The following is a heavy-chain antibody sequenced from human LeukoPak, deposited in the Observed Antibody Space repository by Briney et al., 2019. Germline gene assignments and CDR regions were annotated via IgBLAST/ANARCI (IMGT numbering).Heavy chain of an antibody. CDR1: GYSFTSYW. Sequence: GESLKISCKGSGYSFTSYWIGWVRQMPGKGLEWMGIIYPGDSDTRYSPSFQGPFTISADKSNTTAYLQWGSLRAADTAIYFCASANGARGDIIKRGRSYFDYWGQGTLVTVSS. J-gene: IGHJ4*02. CDR2: IYPGDSDT. CDR3: ASANGARGDIIKRGRSYFDY. V-gene: IGHV5-51*01. D-gene: IGHD3-10*01.